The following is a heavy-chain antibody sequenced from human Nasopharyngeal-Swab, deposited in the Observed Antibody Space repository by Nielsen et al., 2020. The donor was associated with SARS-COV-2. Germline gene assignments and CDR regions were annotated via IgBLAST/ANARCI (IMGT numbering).Heavy chain of an antibody. CDR1: GSTFTSYA. J-gene: IGHJ4*02. V-gene: IGHV1-3*01. CDR2: INAGNGNT. CDR3: ARSTYYYDSSGYSFDY. D-gene: IGHD3-22*01. Sequence: ASVKVSCKASGSTFTSYAMHWVRQAPGQRLEWMGWINAGNGNTKYSQKFQGRVTITRDTSASTAYMELSSLRSEDTAVYYCARSTYYYDSSGYSFDYWGQGTLVTVSS.